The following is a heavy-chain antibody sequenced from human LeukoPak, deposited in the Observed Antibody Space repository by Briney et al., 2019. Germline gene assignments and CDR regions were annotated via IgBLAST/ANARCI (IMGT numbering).Heavy chain of an antibody. Sequence: GGSLRLSCAASGFTFSSYSMNWVRQAPGKGLEWVSSISSSSSYIYYADSVKGRFTISRDNAKNSLYLQMNSLRAGDTAVYYCAKDPSGTMVRGVITYFDYWGQGTLVTVSS. D-gene: IGHD3-10*01. V-gene: IGHV3-21*01. J-gene: IGHJ4*02. CDR3: AKDPSGTMVRGVITYFDY. CDR1: GFTFSSYS. CDR2: ISSSSSYI.